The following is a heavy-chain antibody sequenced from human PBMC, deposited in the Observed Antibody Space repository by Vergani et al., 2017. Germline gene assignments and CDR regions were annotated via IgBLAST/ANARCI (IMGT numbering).Heavy chain of an antibody. V-gene: IGHV4-31*01. CDR2: IYYSGST. CDR3: ARWGYCSGGSCYSLWWFDP. J-gene: IGHJ5*02. Sequence: QVQLQESGPGLVKPSQTLSLTCTVSGGYISSGGNYWSWIRQHPGKGLDWIGYIYYSGSTYYNPSLKCPVTISVDTSKKQFSLKLSCVTAADTAVYYRARWGYCSGGSCYSLWWFDPWGQGTLVTVSS. CDR1: GGYISSGGNY. D-gene: IGHD2-15*01.